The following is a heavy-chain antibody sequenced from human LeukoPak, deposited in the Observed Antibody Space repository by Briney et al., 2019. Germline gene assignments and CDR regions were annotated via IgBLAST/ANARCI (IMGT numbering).Heavy chain of an antibody. V-gene: IGHV3-33*06. CDR3: AKVRGWGRQLGYYFDY. CDR1: GFTFSNYG. J-gene: IGHJ4*01. CDR2: ISYGETEK. D-gene: IGHD2-15*01. Sequence: GRSLRLSCEPPGFTFSNYGMHWVRQPPGKGLEWVAFISYGETEKEYADSVKGRFTISRDDSKNTLFLQMDSLRGEDTAIYYCAKVRGWGRQLGYYFDYWGHGTLVTVSS.